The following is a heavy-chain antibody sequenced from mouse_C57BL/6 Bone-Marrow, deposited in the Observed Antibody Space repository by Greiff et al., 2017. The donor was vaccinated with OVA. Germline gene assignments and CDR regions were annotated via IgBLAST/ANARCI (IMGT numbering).Heavy chain of an antibody. J-gene: IGHJ4*01. CDR2: IYPSSGNT. V-gene: IGHV1-81*01. CDR3: ARSGTGAMDY. CDR1: GYTFTSYG. Sequence: VKLQESGAELARPGASVKLSCKASGYTFTSYGISWVKQRTGQGLEWIGEIYPSSGNTYYNEKFKGKATLTADKSSSTAYMELRSLASEDSAVYFCARSGTGAMDYWGQGTSVTVSS. D-gene: IGHD3-3*01.